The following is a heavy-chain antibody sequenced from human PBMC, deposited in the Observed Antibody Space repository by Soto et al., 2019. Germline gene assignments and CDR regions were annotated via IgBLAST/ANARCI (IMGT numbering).Heavy chain of an antibody. CDR2: ISSSGSYI. CDR3: ARYDSSGYYWPYYYYGVDL. CDR1: GFTFSTYS. D-gene: IGHD3-22*01. V-gene: IGHV3-21*01. J-gene: IGHJ6*02. Sequence: EVQLVESGGGLVKPGGSLRLSCAASGFTFSTYSMNWVRQAPGKGLEWVSSISSSGSYIYYADSVKGRFTISRDNAXXXLXXQMNSLRAEDTAVYYCARYDSSGYYWPYYYYGVDLWGQGTTVTVSS.